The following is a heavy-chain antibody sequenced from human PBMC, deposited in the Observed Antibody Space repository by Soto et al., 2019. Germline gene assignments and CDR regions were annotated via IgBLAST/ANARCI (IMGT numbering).Heavy chain of an antibody. CDR1: GGIITSGGYY. V-gene: IGHV4-30-4*01. J-gene: IGHJ6*02. D-gene: IGHD3-9*01. Sequence: SETLSLTCTVSGGIITSGGYYWSWLRQRPGKGLEWIGCVYHSGTSRSNPSLEGRVSLSVDTSRNHFSLRLSSVTAADTAVYYCARVPLFYDILTGYQEGYYGMDVWGQGTTVTV. CDR2: VYHSGTS. CDR3: ARVPLFYDILTGYQEGYYGMDV.